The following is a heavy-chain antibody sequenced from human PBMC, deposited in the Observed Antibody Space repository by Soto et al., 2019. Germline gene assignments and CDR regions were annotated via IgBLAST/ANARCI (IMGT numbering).Heavy chain of an antibody. D-gene: IGHD6-13*01. CDR2: IYYSGST. J-gene: IGHJ4*02. CDR1: GCSISSYY. Sequence: QVQLQESGPGLVKPSETLSLTCTVSGCSISSYYWSWIRQPPGKGLEWIGYIYYSGSTNYNPSLKRRVTLSVDTYKNQFYLKLSSVTAADTAVYYCASSSSWNFDYWGQGTQVTVSS. CDR3: ASSSSWNFDY. V-gene: IGHV4-59*08.